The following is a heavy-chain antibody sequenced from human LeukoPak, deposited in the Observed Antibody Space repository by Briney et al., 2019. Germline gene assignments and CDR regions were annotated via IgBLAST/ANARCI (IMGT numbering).Heavy chain of an antibody. V-gene: IGHV3-7*04. CDR2: IKQDGSEK. J-gene: IGHJ3*02. CDR3: ARMRSGWRDDAFDI. Sequence: PGGSLRLSCAASGFTFSTYWMSWVRQAPGKGLEWVANIKQDGSEKYYVDSVKGRFTISRDNAKNSLYLQMNSLRAEDTAVYYCARMRSGWRDDAFDIWGQGTMVTVSS. CDR1: GFTFSTYW. D-gene: IGHD6-19*01.